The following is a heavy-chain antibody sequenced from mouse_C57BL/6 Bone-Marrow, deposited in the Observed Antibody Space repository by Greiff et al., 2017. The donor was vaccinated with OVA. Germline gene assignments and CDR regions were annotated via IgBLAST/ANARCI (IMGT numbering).Heavy chain of an antibody. CDR2: IDPVTGGT. CDR3: TRGDSNYYAMDY. CDR1: GYTFTDYE. D-gene: IGHD2-5*01. V-gene: IGHV1-15*01. Sequence: VQLQQSGAELVRPGASVTLSCTASGYTFTDYEMHWVQQTPVHGLEWIGAIDPVTGGTAYNQKFKGKAILTADKSSSTAYMELRSLTSEDSAVYYCTRGDSNYYAMDYWGQGTSVTVSS. J-gene: IGHJ4*01.